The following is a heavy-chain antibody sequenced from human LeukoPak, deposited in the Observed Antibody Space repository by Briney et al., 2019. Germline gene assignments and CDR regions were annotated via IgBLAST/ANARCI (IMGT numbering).Heavy chain of an antibody. J-gene: IGHJ4*02. CDR2: IGSSGTYI. V-gene: IGHV3-21*01. CDR1: GFTFTSYT. D-gene: IGHD6-19*01. Sequence: KSGGSLRLSCAASGFTFTSYTMNWVRQAPGKGLEWVSAIGSSGTYIFYADSVKGRFTVSRDNAKNSLYLQMSSLRAEDTAVYYCTRSSIAVAGSDYWGQGTLVTVSS. CDR3: TRSSIAVAGSDY.